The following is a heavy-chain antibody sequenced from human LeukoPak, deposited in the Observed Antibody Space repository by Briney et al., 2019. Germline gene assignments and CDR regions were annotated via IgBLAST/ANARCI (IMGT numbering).Heavy chain of an antibody. CDR2: INPNSGGT. Sequence: ASVTVSCKASRYTFAGYSMHWVQLAPGQGLEWMGWINPNSGGTNYAQKFKGRVTMTGDTSISTAYMELSRLTSDDTAVYYCARGRGSYSLDYWGQGTLVTVSS. CDR3: ARGRGSYSLDY. D-gene: IGHD1-26*01. CDR1: RYTFAGYS. V-gene: IGHV1-2*02. J-gene: IGHJ4*02.